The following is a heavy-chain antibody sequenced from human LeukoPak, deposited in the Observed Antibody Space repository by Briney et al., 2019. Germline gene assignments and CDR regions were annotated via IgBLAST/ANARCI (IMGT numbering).Heavy chain of an antibody. V-gene: IGHV3-74*01. CDR1: GFPFSIDW. CDR3: ARDADGPGSLIDY. D-gene: IGHD2-8*01. J-gene: IGHJ4*02. Sequence: PGGSLRLSCAAPGFPFSIDWMQWVRQAPGEGLVWVSRISSDGTTTTYADSVKGRSTVPRDNAKNTLYLHVKSLRAEDTAVYFCARDADGPGSLIDYWGQGTLVTVSS. CDR2: ISSDGTTT.